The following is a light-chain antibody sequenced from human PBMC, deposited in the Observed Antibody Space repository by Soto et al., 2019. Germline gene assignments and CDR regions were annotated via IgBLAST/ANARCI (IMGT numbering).Light chain of an antibody. J-gene: IGLJ1*01. V-gene: IGLV2-18*02. CDR1: SSDVGSYNR. CDR2: EVS. Sequence: QSVLTQPPSVSGSPGQSVTISCTGTSSDVGSYNRVSWYQQPPGTAPKLMFYEVSNRPSGVPDRFSGSKSGNTASLTISGLQAEDEADYYCNSYTSSSTYVFGTGTKVTVL. CDR3: NSYTSSSTYV.